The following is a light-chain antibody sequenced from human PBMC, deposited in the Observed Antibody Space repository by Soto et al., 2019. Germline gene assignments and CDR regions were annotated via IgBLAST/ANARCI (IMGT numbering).Light chain of an antibody. CDR3: GAWDRSLSAVL. CDR1: SSNIGNNS. CDR2: DNN. V-gene: IGLV1-51*01. J-gene: IGLJ2*01. Sequence: QSVLTQPPSVSADPGQKVALSCSGSSSNIGNNSVSWYQQLPGAAPRLLIYDNNKRPSGIPDRFSGSKSGTSATLDITGLQTGDEAEYYCGAWDRSLSAVLFGGGTKLTVL.